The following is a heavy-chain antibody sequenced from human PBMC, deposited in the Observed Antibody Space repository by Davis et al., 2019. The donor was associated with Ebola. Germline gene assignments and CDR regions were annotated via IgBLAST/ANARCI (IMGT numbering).Heavy chain of an antibody. CDR1: GFTFSDYY. D-gene: IGHD6-13*01. CDR3: ARDGGYSSHDY. Sequence: PGGSLRLSCAASGFTFSDYYMSWIRLAPGKGLEWLSYISSRSTTIYYADSVKGRCTISRDNAKNSLYLQINSLRAEDTAVYYCARDGGYSSHDYWGRGTLVTVSS. J-gene: IGHJ4*02. V-gene: IGHV3-11*01. CDR2: ISSRSTTI.